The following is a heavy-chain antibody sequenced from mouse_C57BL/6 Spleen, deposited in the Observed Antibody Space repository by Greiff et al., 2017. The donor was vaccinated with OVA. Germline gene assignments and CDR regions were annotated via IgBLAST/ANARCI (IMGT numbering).Heavy chain of an antibody. Sequence: QVQLQQPGAELVMPGASVKLSCKASGYTFTSYWMHWVKQRPGQGLEWIGEIDPSDSYTNYNQKFKGKSTLTVDKSSSTAYMQLSSLTSEDSAVYYCARSNYARDYWGQGTSVTVSS. CDR1: GYTFTSYW. V-gene: IGHV1-69*01. CDR3: ARSNYARDY. J-gene: IGHJ4*01. D-gene: IGHD2-5*01. CDR2: IDPSDSYT.